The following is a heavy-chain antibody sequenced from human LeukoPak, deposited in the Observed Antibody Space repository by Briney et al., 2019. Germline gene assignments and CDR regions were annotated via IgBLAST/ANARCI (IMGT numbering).Heavy chain of an antibody. CDR1: GFTFSSYW. CDR3: ARVAPDFWSGYYMAGWAFDI. V-gene: IGHV3-7*01. CDR2: IKQDGSEK. D-gene: IGHD3-3*01. J-gene: IGHJ3*02. Sequence: GGSLRLSCAASGFTFSSYWMSWVRQAPGKGLEWVANIKQDGSEKYYVDSVKGRFTISRDNAKNSLYLQMNSLRAEDTAVYYCARVAPDFWSGYYMAGWAFDIWGQGTIVTVSS.